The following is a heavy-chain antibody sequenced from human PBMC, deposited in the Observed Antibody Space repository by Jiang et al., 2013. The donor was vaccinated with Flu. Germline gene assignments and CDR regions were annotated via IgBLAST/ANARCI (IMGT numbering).Heavy chain of an antibody. Sequence: GAEVKKPGESLRVSCKGSGYSFISYWISWVRQMPGKGLEWMGRIDPTDSHSNYSPSFQGDVTFSVDKSTGTAYVQWSSLKASDTAIYYCARLGGSLSGYGYGPDFDFVGSGTLVTV. D-gene: IGHD5-18*01. V-gene: IGHV5-10-1*01. J-gene: IGHJ4*03. CDR1: GYSFISYW. CDR2: IDPTDSHS. CDR3: ARLGGSLSGYGYGPDFDF.